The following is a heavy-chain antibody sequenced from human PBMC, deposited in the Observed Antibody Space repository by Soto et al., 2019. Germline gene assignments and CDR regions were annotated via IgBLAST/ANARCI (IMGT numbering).Heavy chain of an antibody. CDR3: AKGGNTMIVVVIPLDY. J-gene: IGHJ4*02. Sequence: QVQLVESGGGVVQPGRSLRLSCAASGFTFSSYGMHWVRQAPGKGLEWVAVISYDGSNKYYGDSVKGRFTISRDNSKNTLYLQMNSLRTEDTAVYYCAKGGNTMIVVVIPLDYWGQGTLVTVS. D-gene: IGHD3-22*01. CDR2: ISYDGSNK. V-gene: IGHV3-30*18. CDR1: GFTFSSYG.